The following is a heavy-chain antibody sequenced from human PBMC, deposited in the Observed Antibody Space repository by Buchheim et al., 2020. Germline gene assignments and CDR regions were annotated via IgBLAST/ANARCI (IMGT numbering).Heavy chain of an antibody. D-gene: IGHD2-15*01. J-gene: IGHJ2*01. CDR3: ARRSGDDWYFDL. CDR2: IYYSGNT. V-gene: IGHV4-39*01. CDR1: GGSISSSNYY. Sequence: QLQLQESGPGLVKPSETLSLTCTVSGGSISSSNYYWAWIRQPPGKGLAWIGNIYYSGNTYYNPPLKSRVTISVDTSKNQFSLKLSSVTAADTAMYYCARRSGDDWYFDLWGRGTL.